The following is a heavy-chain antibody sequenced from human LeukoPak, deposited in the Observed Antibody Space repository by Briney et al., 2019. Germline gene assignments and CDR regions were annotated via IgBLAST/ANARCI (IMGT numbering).Heavy chain of an antibody. D-gene: IGHD6-13*01. V-gene: IGHV3-48*04. CDR2: ISSGSSTI. Sequence: GGSLRLSCAASGFTFSSYSMNWVRQAPGKGLEWISYISSGSSTIYYADSVKGRFTVSRDNAKNSLYLQMNSLRAEDTALYYCARRPYSTSWYYFDSWGQGILVTVSS. J-gene: IGHJ4*02. CDR3: ARRPYSTSWYYFDS. CDR1: GFTFSSYS.